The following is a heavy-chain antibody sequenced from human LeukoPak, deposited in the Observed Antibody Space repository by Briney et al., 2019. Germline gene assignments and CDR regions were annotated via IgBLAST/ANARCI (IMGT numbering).Heavy chain of an antibody. J-gene: IGHJ3*02. CDR3: ARARMPLIHHDAFDI. V-gene: IGHV3-11*01. CDR1: GFTFSSYW. CDR2: ISSSGSTI. Sequence: PGGSLRLSCAASGFTFSSYWMSWIRQAPGKGLEWVSYISSSGSTIYYADSVKGRFTISRDNAKNSLYLQMNSLRAEDTAVYYCARARMPLIHHDAFDIWGQGTMVTVSS. D-gene: IGHD1-14*01.